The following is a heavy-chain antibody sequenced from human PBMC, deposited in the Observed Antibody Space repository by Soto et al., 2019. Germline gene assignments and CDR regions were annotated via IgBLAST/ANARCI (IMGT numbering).Heavy chain of an antibody. CDR2: IKTDGSNP. Sequence: EVQLVESGGGLVQPGAALRLSCVASGFTFNNFWMHWVCQVTGKGLEWVSRIKTDGSNPNYADSVEGRFTISSDNAKNTLYLQMNSLRAEDTAVYYCARDRIAGSGSCDNWGQGTLVTVSS. J-gene: IGHJ4*02. CDR3: ARDRIAGSGSCDN. D-gene: IGHD3-10*01. V-gene: IGHV3-74*01. CDR1: GFTFNNFW.